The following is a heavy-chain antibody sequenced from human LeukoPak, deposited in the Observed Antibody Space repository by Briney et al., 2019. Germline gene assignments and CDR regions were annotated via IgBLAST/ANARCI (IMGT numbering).Heavy chain of an antibody. D-gene: IGHD5-18*01. CDR3: ASVRGYSYYFDY. Sequence: SETLSLTCTVSGGSISSYYWSWIRQPPGKGLEWIGYIYCSGSTNYNPSLKSRVTISVDTSKNQFSLKLSSVTAADTAVYYCASVRGYSYYFDYWGQGTLVTVSS. J-gene: IGHJ4*02. CDR1: GGSISSYY. CDR2: IYCSGST. V-gene: IGHV4-59*01.